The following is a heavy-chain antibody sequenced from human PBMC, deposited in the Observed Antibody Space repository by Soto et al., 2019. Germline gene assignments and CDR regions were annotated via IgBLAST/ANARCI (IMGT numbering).Heavy chain of an antibody. Sequence: SVKVSCKAPEGTFTSYAIAWVRQAPGQGLEWMGGIIPYYNTLNYAQKFQDRVTITADDSTNTVYMELSSLRSDDTAVYFCASGASRWYPYFFDSWAQGTLVTVSS. CDR3: ASGASRWYPYFFDS. CDR2: IIPYYNTL. J-gene: IGHJ4*02. CDR1: EGTFTSYA. D-gene: IGHD6-13*01. V-gene: IGHV1-69*13.